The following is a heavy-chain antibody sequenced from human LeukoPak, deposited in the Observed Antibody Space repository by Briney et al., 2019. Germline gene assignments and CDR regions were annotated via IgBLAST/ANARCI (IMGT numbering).Heavy chain of an antibody. CDR3: ARAAYCSSTNCYGFDY. J-gene: IGHJ4*02. CDR1: SGSINSSNW. D-gene: IGHD2-2*01. Sequence: PSETLSLTCAVSSGSINSSNWWNWIRPPPGKGLEWVGEVNHSGSTYYNPSLKSRVTFSVDTSKKQFSLKLTSVTAADTAVYYCARAAYCSSTNCYGFDYWGQGTLVTVSS. CDR2: VNHSGST. V-gene: IGHV4-4*02.